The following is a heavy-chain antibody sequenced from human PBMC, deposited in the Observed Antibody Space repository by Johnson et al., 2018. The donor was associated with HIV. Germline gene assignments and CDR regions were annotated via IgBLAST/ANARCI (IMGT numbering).Heavy chain of an antibody. CDR2: INSDGGST. J-gene: IGHJ3*02. Sequence: VQLVESGGGLVQPGGSLRLSCTASGFRFSSSWMHWVRQAPGKGLVWVSRINSDGGSTAYADSVKGRFTISRENTKDTLYMQMNSLRAEDTAVYYCARRGLANAFDIWGQGTMVTVPS. D-gene: IGHD3-10*01. CDR3: ARRGLANAFDI. V-gene: IGHV3-74*03. CDR1: GFRFSSSW.